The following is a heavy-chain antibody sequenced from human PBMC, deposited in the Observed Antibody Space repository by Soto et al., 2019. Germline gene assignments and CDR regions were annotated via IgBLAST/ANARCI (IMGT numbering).Heavy chain of an antibody. CDR2: ISGSGGST. D-gene: IGHD3-10*01. J-gene: IGHJ4*02. CDR1: GFTFSSYA. Sequence: EVQLLESGGGLVQPGGSLRLSCAASGFTFSSYAMSWVRQAPGKGLEWVSAISGSGGSTYYADSVKGRFTISRDNSKNTLYLQMNSLRAEDTAVYYYAKDETYYYGSGSYYNEYYFDYWGQGTLVTVSS. CDR3: AKDETYYYGSGSYYNEYYFDY. V-gene: IGHV3-23*01.